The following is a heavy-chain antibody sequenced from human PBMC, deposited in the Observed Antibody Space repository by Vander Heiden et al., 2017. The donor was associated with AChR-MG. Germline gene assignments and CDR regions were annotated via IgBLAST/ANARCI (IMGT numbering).Heavy chain of an antibody. CDR1: GASFSRYY. Sequence: QVQLQPWGTGLLKPAETLSLTGAVYGASFSRYYWGWLRQPPGMGLEWIGKINHSGSTNYNPSLKSRVTISVDTSKNQFSLMLSSVTAADTAVYYCARGGPRIPWSYYYGMDVWGQGTTVTVSS. V-gene: IGHV4-34*01. CDR3: ARGGPRIPWSYYYGMDV. J-gene: IGHJ6*02. D-gene: IGHD2-15*01. CDR2: INHSGST.